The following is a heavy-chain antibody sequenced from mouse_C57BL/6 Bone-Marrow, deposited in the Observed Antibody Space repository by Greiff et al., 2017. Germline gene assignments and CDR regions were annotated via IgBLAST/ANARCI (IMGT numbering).Heavy chain of an antibody. CDR1: GFTFSDAW. D-gene: IGHD2-1*01. CDR2: IRNKANNHAT. CDR3: TSGGNYGWFAY. J-gene: IGHJ3*01. Sequence: EVQLVESGGGLVQPGGSMKLSCAASGFTFSDAWMDWVRQSPEKGLEWVAEIRNKANNHATYYAESVKGRFTISRDDSKSSVYLQMNSLRAEDTGSYYCTSGGNYGWFAYWGQGTLATVSA. V-gene: IGHV6-6*01.